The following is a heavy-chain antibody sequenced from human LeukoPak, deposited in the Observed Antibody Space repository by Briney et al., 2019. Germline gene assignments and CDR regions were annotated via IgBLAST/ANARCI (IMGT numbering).Heavy chain of an antibody. J-gene: IGHJ4*02. CDR3: ARGSFDGSWAIDY. V-gene: IGHV4-31*03. Sequence: PSETLSLTCTVSGGSISSGGYYWSWIRQHPGKGLEWIGYIYYSGSTYYNPSLKSRVTISVDTSKNQFSLKLSSVTAADTAVYYCARGSFDGSWAIDYWGQGTLVTVSS. CDR1: GGSISSGGYY. CDR2: IYYSGST. D-gene: IGHD3-10*01.